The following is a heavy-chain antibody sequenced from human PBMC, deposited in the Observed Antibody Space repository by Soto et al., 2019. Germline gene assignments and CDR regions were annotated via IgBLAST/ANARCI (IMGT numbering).Heavy chain of an antibody. V-gene: IGHV4-31*03. CDR3: ASTGERWILGYYFDY. J-gene: IGHJ4*02. CDR2: IYYSGST. Sequence: QVQLQESGPGLVKPSQTLSLTCTVSGGSISSGGYYWSWIRQHPGKGLEWIGYIYYSGSTYYNPSLKSRVTISVDPSKNQFSLTLSSVTAADTAVYYCASTGERWILGYYFDYWGQGTLVTVSS. CDR1: GGSISSGGYY. D-gene: IGHD2-2*03.